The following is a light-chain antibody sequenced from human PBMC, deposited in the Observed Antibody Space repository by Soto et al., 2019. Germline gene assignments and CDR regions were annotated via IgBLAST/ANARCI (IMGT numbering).Light chain of an antibody. CDR1: SSNIGSNY. CDR3: AAWDTSGRV. V-gene: IGLV1-47*01. CDR2: RDN. J-gene: IGLJ1*01. Sequence: QSVLTQPPSASGTPGQRVTISCSGSSSNIGSNYVYWYQQLPGTAPKLLIYRDNQRPSGVPDRFSGSKSGTSASLAISGLRSEDEADYYCAAWDTSGRVFGTGTKVTVL.